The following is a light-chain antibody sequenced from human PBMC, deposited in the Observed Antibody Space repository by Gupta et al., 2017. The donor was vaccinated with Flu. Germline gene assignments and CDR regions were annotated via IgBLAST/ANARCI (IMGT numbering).Light chain of an antibody. Sequence: EIVLTQSPATLSLSPGERATLSCRASQSVGTYLAWYQQKPGQTPRLLIYDASNRATGIPARFSGSGSGTDFTLTISSLEPEDFAVYYCQKRSNWPPYTFSQGTRLEIK. CDR3: QKRSNWPPYT. J-gene: IGKJ2*01. CDR2: DAS. V-gene: IGKV3-11*01. CDR1: QSVGTY.